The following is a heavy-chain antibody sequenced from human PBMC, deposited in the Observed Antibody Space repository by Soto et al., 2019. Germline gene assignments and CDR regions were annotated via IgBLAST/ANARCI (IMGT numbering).Heavy chain of an antibody. V-gene: IGHV3-30*18. CDR1: GFTVSTYG. CDR2: ISYDGNNK. J-gene: IGHJ4*02. CDR3: ANDLAFGYSYSPPSGY. D-gene: IGHD5-18*01. Sequence: GGSLRLSCAASGFTVSTYGMHWVRQAPDKGLEWVAVISYDGNNKYYAYSVKGRFTISRDNSKNTLYLQMNSLRAEDTAVCYCANDLAFGYSYSPPSGYWGQGTLVIVSS.